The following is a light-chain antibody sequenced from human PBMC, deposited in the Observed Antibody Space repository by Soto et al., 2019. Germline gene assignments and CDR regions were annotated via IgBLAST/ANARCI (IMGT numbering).Light chain of an antibody. CDR2: GAS. CDR1: QSVSSY. V-gene: IGKV3-11*01. CDR3: HSRA. J-gene: IGKJ5*01. Sequence: EDVLTQSPGTLSLSPGERATLSCRASQSVSSYLAWYQQRPGQAPRLLIYGASNRATGIPDRFSGSGSGTEFTLTISRLQPDDFATYFCHSRAFGQGTRLEIK.